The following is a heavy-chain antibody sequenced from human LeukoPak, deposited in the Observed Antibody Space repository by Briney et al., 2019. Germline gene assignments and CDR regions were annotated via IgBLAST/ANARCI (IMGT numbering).Heavy chain of an antibody. Sequence: TVGSLRLSCAASGFTFSNAWMSWVRQAPGKGLEWVGRIKSKTDGGTTDYAAPVKGRFTISRDDSKNTLYLQMNSLKTEDTAVYYCTTRLRYFDWTIYDFDYWGQGTLVTVSS. CDR3: TTRLRYFDWTIYDFDY. V-gene: IGHV3-15*01. CDR2: IKSKTDGGTT. CDR1: GFTFSNAW. J-gene: IGHJ4*02. D-gene: IGHD3-9*01.